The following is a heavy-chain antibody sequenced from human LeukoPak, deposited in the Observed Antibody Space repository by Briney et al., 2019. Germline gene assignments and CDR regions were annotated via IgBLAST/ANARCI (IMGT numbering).Heavy chain of an antibody. J-gene: IGHJ4*02. CDR1: GGSISSSSY. Sequence: SETLSLTCTVSGGSISSSSYWGWIRQPPGKGLEWIGSIYYSGSTYYNPSLKSRVTISVDTSKNQFSLKLGSVTAADTAVYYCARHAAAAPIDYWGQGTLVTVSS. CDR3: ARHAAAAPIDY. D-gene: IGHD6-13*01. V-gene: IGHV4-39*01. CDR2: IYYSGST.